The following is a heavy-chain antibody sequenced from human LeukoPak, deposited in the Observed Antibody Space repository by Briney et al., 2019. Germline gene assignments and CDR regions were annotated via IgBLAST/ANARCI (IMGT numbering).Heavy chain of an antibody. D-gene: IGHD6-25*01. CDR3: ARDTAPAANWFDP. J-gene: IGHJ5*02. CDR1: GFTFSSYS. CDR2: ISSSSSYI. V-gene: IGHV3-21*01. Sequence: TSGGSLRLSCAASGFTFSSYSMNWVRQAPGKGLEWVSSISSSSSYIYYADSVKGRFTISRDNAKNSLYLQMNCLRAEDTAVYYCARDTAPAANWFDPWGQGTLVTVSS.